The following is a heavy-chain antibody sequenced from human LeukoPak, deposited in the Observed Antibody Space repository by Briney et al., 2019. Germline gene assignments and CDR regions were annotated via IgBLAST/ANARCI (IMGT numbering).Heavy chain of an antibody. Sequence: GGSLRLSCAASGFVVSDTFMSWFRQAPGKGLEWVSVIYTRGNTFYADSVKGRFTTSRDNSENTLYLQMNNLRAEDTAVYYCARPHNNSLDDAFDIWGQGTWVTVSS. D-gene: IGHD1/OR15-1a*01. CDR2: IYTRGNT. CDR1: GFVVSDTF. J-gene: IGHJ3*02. V-gene: IGHV3-53*01. CDR3: ARPHNNSLDDAFDI.